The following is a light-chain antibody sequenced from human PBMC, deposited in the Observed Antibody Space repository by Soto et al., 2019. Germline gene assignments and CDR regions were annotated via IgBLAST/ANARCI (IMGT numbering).Light chain of an antibody. CDR2: GAS. J-gene: IGKJ1*01. V-gene: IGKV3-20*01. CDR3: QQYSSSPWT. CDR1: QTIRSNY. Sequence: ETALTQSPGTLSSSPGERATLSCRASQTIRSNYLAWYRQTPGQAPRLLIYGASNRATGIADRFSGSGSGTDFTLIISSLEPEDFALYYCQQYSSSPWTFGQGTKVEIK.